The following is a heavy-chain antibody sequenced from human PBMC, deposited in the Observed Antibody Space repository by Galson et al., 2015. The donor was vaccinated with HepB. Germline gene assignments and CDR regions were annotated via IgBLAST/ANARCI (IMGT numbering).Heavy chain of an antibody. V-gene: IGHV3-23*01. J-gene: IGHJ4*02. D-gene: IGHD6-6*01. CDR3: ANSSTLS. Sequence: SLRLSCAASGFTFSNYAMSWVRQAPGKGLEWVSIISGTGDYTYYADSVKGRFTISRDNSKNTLYLQMNSLRADDTAIYYCANSSTLSWGQGTLVTVSS. CDR1: GFTFSNYA. CDR2: ISGTGDYT.